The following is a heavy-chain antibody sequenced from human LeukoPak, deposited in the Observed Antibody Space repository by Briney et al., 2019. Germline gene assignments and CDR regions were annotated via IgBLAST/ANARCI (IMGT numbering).Heavy chain of an antibody. D-gene: IGHD6-19*01. J-gene: IGHJ4*02. Sequence: SETLSLTCAVSGASVTRHYWSWIRQPPGKGLEWIGYIYYSGSTNYNPSLKSRVTISVDTSKNQFSLKLSSVTAADTAVYYCASSHRAGSLYFDYWGQGTLVTVSS. V-gene: IGHV4-59*02. CDR1: GASVTRHY. CDR3: ASSHRAGSLYFDY. CDR2: IYYSGST.